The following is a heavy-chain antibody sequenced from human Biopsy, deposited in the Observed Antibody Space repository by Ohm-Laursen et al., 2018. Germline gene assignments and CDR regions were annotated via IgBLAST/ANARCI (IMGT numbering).Heavy chain of an antibody. D-gene: IGHD3-9*01. V-gene: IGHV1-46*01. CDR2: INPTGGTT. J-gene: IGHJ6*02. CDR3: ARDETGSSVFGPYYYGMDV. Sequence: ASVKVSCKVSGYTFTTYGINWVRQAPGQGLEWMGIINPTGGTTSYAEKFQGRVTLTRDTSTGTVYLELNSLIYEDTALYYCARDETGSSVFGPYYYGMDVWGQGTTVTVSS. CDR1: GYTFTTYG.